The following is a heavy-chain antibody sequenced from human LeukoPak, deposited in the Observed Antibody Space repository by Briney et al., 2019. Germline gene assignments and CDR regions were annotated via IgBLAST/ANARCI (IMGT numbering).Heavy chain of an antibody. Sequence: AASVKVSCKASGYTFTGYYMHWVRQAPGQGLEWMGWINANRGGTNYAQKFQGRVTMTRDTSISAVYMELSRLRSDDTAVYYCARDGTGVYNLVQYWGQGTLVTVSS. J-gene: IGHJ4*02. CDR3: ARDGTGVYNLVQY. CDR2: INANRGGT. CDR1: GYTFTGYY. D-gene: IGHD5-24*01. V-gene: IGHV1-2*02.